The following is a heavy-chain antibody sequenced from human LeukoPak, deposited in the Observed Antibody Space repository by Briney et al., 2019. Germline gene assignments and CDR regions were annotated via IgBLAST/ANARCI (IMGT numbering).Heavy chain of an antibody. CDR1: EFSVSSNY. D-gene: IGHD6-19*01. J-gene: IGHJ4*02. CDR2: IYSGGAT. Sequence: GGSLRLSCAVSEFSVSSNYMNWVRQAPGKGLEWVSVIYSGGATYYADSVRGRFTISRDNSKNMVSLQMTSLGAEDTAVYYCARGRFSGTDDYWGQGTLATVSS. V-gene: IGHV3-53*01. CDR3: ARGRFSGTDDY.